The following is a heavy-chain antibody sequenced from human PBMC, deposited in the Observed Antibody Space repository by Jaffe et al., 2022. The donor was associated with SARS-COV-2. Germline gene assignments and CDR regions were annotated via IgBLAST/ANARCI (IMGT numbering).Heavy chain of an antibody. CDR2: IKKDGSQK. CDR1: GFTFSRYW. CDR3: VRDLRDYSAGSDYNGPSGMDV. V-gene: IGHV3-7*01. Sequence: EVQLVESGGGLVQPGGSLRLSCAASGFTFSRYWMTWVRQAPGKGLEWVANIKKDGSQKNYVDSVKGRFTISKDNAKNSLYLQMNTLRVGDTAVYYCVRDLRDYSAGSDYNGPSGMDVWGQGTTVTVSS. J-gene: IGHJ6*02. D-gene: IGHD3-10*01.